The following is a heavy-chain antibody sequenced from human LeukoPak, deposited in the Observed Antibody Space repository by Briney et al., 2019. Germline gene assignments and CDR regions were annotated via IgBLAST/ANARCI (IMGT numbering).Heavy chain of an antibody. Sequence: SETLSHTCTVSGYSISSGYYWGWIRQSPGKGLQWIGSIYHSGSTYYNSSLKSRVTISVDTSKNQFSLKLSSVTAAGTAVYYCARHEYYDSRGSHYYSYYYMDVWGKGTTVTVSS. CDR2: IYHSGST. J-gene: IGHJ6*03. CDR1: GYSISSGYY. D-gene: IGHD3-22*01. V-gene: IGHV4-38-2*02. CDR3: ARHEYYDSRGSHYYSYYYMDV.